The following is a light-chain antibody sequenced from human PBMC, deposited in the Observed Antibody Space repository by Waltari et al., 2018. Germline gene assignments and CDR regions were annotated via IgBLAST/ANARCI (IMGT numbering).Light chain of an antibody. Sequence: EIVLTQSPGTLSLSPGERATLSCRASQRVGKYLVWYQQKPGQAPRLLIYDASIRATGIPDRFSGSGSGTDFSLTISRLEPEDSAVYYCQKYVNLPATFGQGTKVEI. J-gene: IGKJ1*01. CDR2: DAS. V-gene: IGKV3-20*01. CDR1: QRVGKY. CDR3: QKYVNLPAT.